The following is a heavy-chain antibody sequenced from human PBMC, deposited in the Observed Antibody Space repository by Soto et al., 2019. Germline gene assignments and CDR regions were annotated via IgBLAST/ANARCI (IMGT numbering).Heavy chain of an antibody. CDR2: IIPILGIA. Sequence: QVQLVQSGAEVKKPGSSVKVSCKASGGTFSSYTISWVRQAPGQGLEWMGRIIPILGIANYAQKFQGRVTITADESPSTAYVGLSSLRSEGTAVYYGAGSGSSSWYRGDWFDPWGQGTLVTVSS. J-gene: IGHJ5*02. CDR1: GGTFSSYT. V-gene: IGHV1-69*02. CDR3: AGSGSSSWYRGDWFDP. D-gene: IGHD6-13*01.